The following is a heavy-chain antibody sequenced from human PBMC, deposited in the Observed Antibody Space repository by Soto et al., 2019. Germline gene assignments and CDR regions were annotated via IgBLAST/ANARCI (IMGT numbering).Heavy chain of an antibody. Sequence: HPGGSLRLSCAASGFTFSSYAMSWVRQAPGKGLEWVSAISGSGGSTYYADSVKGRFTISRDNSKNTLYLQMNSLRAEDTAVYYCAKDGLGFGELPYSDYWGQGTLVTVSS. CDR1: GFTFSSYA. CDR2: ISGSGGST. CDR3: AKDGLGFGELPYSDY. J-gene: IGHJ4*02. D-gene: IGHD3-10*01. V-gene: IGHV3-23*01.